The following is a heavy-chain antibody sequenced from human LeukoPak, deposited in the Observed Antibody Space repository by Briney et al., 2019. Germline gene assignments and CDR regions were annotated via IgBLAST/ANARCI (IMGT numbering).Heavy chain of an antibody. Sequence: GGSLRLSCAASGFTFSSYSMNWVRQAPGKGLEWVSAISGSGGSTYYADSVKGRFTISRDNSKNTLYLQMNSLRAEDTAVYYCAKDLGFRVATAYLDYWGQGTLVTVSS. D-gene: IGHD5-12*01. CDR1: GFTFSSYS. CDR3: AKDLGFRVATAYLDY. CDR2: ISGSGGST. V-gene: IGHV3-23*01. J-gene: IGHJ4*02.